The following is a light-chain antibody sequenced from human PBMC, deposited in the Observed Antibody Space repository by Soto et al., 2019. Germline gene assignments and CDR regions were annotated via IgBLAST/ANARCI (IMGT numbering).Light chain of an antibody. CDR3: QQLKNYPLT. CDR2: AAS. CDR1: QGISSY. V-gene: IGKV1-9*01. J-gene: IGKJ4*01. Sequence: DIQLTQSPSFLSASVGDRVTITCRASQGISSYLAWYQQKPGKAPKPLIYAASTLQSGVPSKFSGSGSGTEFTLTIRSLQPEDFATYYCQQLKNYPLTFGGGTKVEIK.